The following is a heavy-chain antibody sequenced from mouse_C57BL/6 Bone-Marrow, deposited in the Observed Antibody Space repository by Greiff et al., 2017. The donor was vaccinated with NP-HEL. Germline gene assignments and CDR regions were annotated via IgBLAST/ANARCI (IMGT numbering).Heavy chain of an antibody. Sequence: EVQVVESGGGLVKPGGSLKLSCAASGFTFSSYTMSWVRQTPEKRLEWVATISGGGGNTYYPDSVKGRFTISRDNAKNTLYLQMSSLRSEDTALYYCARRAYYSNSYYFDYWGQGTTLTVSS. CDR1: GFTFSSYT. V-gene: IGHV5-9*01. J-gene: IGHJ2*01. CDR2: ISGGGGNT. CDR3: ARRAYYSNSYYFDY. D-gene: IGHD2-5*01.